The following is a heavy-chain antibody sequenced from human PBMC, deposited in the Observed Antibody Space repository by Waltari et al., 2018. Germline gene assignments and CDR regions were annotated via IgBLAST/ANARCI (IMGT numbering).Heavy chain of an antibody. J-gene: IGHJ4*02. Sequence: QLQLQESGPGLVKPSETLSLTCTVSGGSISSSSYYWGWIRQPPGKGLEWIGSIYYSGSTYYNPSLKIRVTISVDTSKNQFSLKLSSVTAADTAVYYCARDQTSTATYYFDYWGQGTLVTVSS. CDR3: ARDQTSTATYYFDY. V-gene: IGHV4-39*07. CDR2: IYYSGST. D-gene: IGHD6-25*01. CDR1: GGSISSSSYY.